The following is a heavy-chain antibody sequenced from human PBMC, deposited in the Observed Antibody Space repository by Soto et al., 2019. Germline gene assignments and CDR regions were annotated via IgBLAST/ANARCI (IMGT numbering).Heavy chain of an antibody. CDR3: AAALYYYDSSGYSDNWFDP. CDR2: IIPIFGTA. Sequence: SVKVSCKASGCTFSSYAISWVRQAPGQGLEWMGGIIPIFGTANYAQKFQGRVTITADESTSTAYMELRSLRSEDKAVYYCAAALYYYDSSGYSDNWFDPWGQGTMVAVSS. V-gene: IGHV1-69*13. D-gene: IGHD3-22*01. CDR1: GCTFSSYA. J-gene: IGHJ5*02.